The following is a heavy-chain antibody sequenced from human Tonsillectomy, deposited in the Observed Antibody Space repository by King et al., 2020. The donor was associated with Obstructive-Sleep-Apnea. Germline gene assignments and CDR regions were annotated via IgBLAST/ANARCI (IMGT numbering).Heavy chain of an antibody. CDR1: GGSMSSYK. J-gene: IGHJ6*02. CDR2: IYYKGNS. V-gene: IGHV4-59*01. CDR3: ARGLGLGMDV. Sequence: QLQESGPGLVKPSESLSLTCSVSGGSMSSYKWNWIRQSPGKGLEWIGHIYYKGNSNYNPSLKSRVTISVDTSKSQFFLNLSPVTAADTAVYYCARGLGLGMDVWGQGTTVTVSS. D-gene: IGHD1-26*01.